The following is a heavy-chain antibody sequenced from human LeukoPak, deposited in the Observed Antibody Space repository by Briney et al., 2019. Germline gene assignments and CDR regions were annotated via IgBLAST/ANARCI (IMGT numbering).Heavy chain of an antibody. V-gene: IGHV3-7*03. Sequence: PGGSLRLSCVASGFPFSSYWMSWVRQAPGKGLEWVADIKQDGSEKYYVDSIKGRFTISRDNAKNSLYLQMNSLRAEDTAVYYCARGYYYGSGSYLGYWGQGTLVTVSS. CDR3: ARGYYYGSGSYLGY. D-gene: IGHD3-10*01. CDR1: GFPFSSYW. J-gene: IGHJ4*02. CDR2: IKQDGSEK.